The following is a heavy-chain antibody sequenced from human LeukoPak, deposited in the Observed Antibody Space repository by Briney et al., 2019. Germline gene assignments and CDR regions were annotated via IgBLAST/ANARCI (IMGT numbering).Heavy chain of an antibody. J-gene: IGHJ4*02. CDR2: IIPIFGTA. CDR3: ARDMYYDSSGYYSRLFDY. D-gene: IGHD3-22*01. V-gene: IGHV1-69*05. Sequence: GASVKVSCKASGGTFSSYAIRWVRQAPGQGLEWMGRIIPIFGTANCAQKFQGRVTMTTDESTSTAYMELSSLRSEDTAVYYCARDMYYDSSGYYSRLFDYWGQGTLVTVSS. CDR1: GGTFSSYA.